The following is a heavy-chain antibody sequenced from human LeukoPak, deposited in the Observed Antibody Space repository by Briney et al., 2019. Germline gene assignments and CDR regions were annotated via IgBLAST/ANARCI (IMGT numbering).Heavy chain of an antibody. CDR1: GFTFSSYA. J-gene: IGHJ4*02. V-gene: IGHV3-23*01. CDR2: ISGSGGST. CDR3: AKDYGIVGATTKFDY. Sequence: PGGSLRLSCAASGFTFSSYAMSWVRQAPGKGLEWVSAISGSGGSTYYADSVKGRFTISRDNSKNTLYLQMNSLRAEDTAVYYCAKDYGIVGATTKFDYWGQGTLVTVSS. D-gene: IGHD1-26*01.